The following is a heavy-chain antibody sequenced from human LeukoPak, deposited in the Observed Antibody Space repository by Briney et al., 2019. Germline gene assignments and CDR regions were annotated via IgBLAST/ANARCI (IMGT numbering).Heavy chain of an antibody. CDR1: GFTFSSSW. D-gene: IGHD6-19*01. J-gene: IGHJ3*02. CDR3: ASPSSGQSFDI. CDR2: IYTGGNT. Sequence: PGGSLRRSCAASGFTFSSSWMSWVRQAPGKGLEWVSVIYTGGNTYYADSVKGRFTISRDNSKNTLYLQMHSLRAEDTAVYYCASPSSGQSFDIWGQGTMVTVSS. V-gene: IGHV3-53*01.